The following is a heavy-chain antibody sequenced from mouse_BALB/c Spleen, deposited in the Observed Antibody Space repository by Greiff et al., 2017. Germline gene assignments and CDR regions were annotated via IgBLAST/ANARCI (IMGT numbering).Heavy chain of an antibody. Sequence: VKLMESGPGLVAPSQSLSITCTVSGFSLTSYGVHWVRQPPGKGLEWLGVIWAGGSTNYNSALMSRLSISKDNSKSQVFLKMNSLQTDDTAMYYCARGGNLLWPFYAMDYWGQGTSVTVSS. CDR1: GFSLTSYG. V-gene: IGHV2-9*02. CDR3: ARGGNLLWPFYAMDY. D-gene: IGHD2-1*01. CDR2: IWAGGST. J-gene: IGHJ4*01.